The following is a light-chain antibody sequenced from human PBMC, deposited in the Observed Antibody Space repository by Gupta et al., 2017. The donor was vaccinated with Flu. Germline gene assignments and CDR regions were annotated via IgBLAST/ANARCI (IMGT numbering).Light chain of an antibody. J-gene: IGKJ2*01. CDR3: QQYCSIPYK. CDR1: QSVLHTSTNNNY. Sequence: ILMTHSPASLPWSLGERATINCKSSQSVLHTSTNNNYFACFQQKPKQPPKLLICWASTRESGVHERFSGSGSGKDFPLTISRLEAEDAAVYYCQQYCSIPYKFGQGTKLEIK. V-gene: IGKV4-1*01. CDR2: WAS.